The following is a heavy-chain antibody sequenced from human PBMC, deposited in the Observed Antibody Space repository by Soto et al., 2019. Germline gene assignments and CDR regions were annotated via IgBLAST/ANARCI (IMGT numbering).Heavy chain of an antibody. CDR1: GGTFSSYA. CDR2: IIPIFGTA. V-gene: IGHV1-69*13. D-gene: IGHD3-3*02. Sequence: SVKVSCKASGGTFSSYAISWVRQAPGQGLEWMGGIIPIFGTANYAQKFQGRVTITADESTSTAYMELSSLRSEDTAVYYCASHFPLYYYYGMDVWGQGTTVTVSS. J-gene: IGHJ6*02. CDR3: ASHFPLYYYYGMDV.